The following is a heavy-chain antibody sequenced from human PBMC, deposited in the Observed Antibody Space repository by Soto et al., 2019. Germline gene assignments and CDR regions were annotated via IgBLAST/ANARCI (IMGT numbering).Heavy chain of an antibody. D-gene: IGHD3-10*01. CDR3: VRDRGYPDSFDI. V-gene: IGHV1-69*13. J-gene: IGHJ3*02. CDR2: IIPRSAKS. Sequence: GASVKVSCKASGDMFSTYTITWMRQAPGRGLEWVGGIIPRSAKSNYAQKFEGRVTITADESTSTAYMELNSLRVEDTAVYFCVRDRGYPDSFDIWGPGTLVTVSS. CDR1: GDMFSTYT.